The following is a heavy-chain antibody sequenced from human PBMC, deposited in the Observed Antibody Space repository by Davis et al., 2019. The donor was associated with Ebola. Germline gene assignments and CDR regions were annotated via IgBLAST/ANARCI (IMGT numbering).Heavy chain of an antibody. Sequence: PGGSLRLSCAASGFTFSNAWMNWVRQAPGKGLEWVGRIKSKTDGGTTDYAAPVQGRFTISRDDSKNTLYLQMNSLKTEDTAVYYCALLPGDIVVVPAVKVDYWGQGTLVTVSS. CDR1: GFTFSNAW. J-gene: IGHJ4*02. CDR3: ALLPGDIVVVPAVKVDY. V-gene: IGHV3-15*07. CDR2: IKSKTDGGTT. D-gene: IGHD2-2*01.